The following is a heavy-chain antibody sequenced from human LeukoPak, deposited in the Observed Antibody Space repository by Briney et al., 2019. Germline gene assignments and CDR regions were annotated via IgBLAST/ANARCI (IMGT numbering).Heavy chain of an antibody. J-gene: IGHJ4*02. CDR3: AAPGDGSGYDPVD. V-gene: IGHV3-30*02. CDR2: MHHDGSSK. D-gene: IGHD3-22*01. CDR1: GFTFSTYA. Sequence: HPGGSLRLSCAASGFTFSTYAMHWVRQAPGQGLEWVAFMHHDGSSKYYEDSVKGRFTISRDNSNNTLYLQMNSLRPEDTAVYYCAAPGDGSGYDPVDWGQGTLVTVSS.